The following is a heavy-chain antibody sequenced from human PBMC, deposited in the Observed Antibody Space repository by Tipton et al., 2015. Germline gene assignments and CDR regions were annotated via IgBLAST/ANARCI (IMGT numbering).Heavy chain of an antibody. CDR2: IDSRGNTI. J-gene: IGHJ3*02. V-gene: IGHV3-48*02. CDR3: ARGTFDI. Sequence: SLRLSCAASGFTFSSYSMNWVRQAPGKGLEWVSYIDSRGNTIHYTNSVRGRFTISRDNARKSLYLEMNSLRDEDTALYYCARGTFDIWGQGTMVTVSS. CDR1: GFTFSSYS.